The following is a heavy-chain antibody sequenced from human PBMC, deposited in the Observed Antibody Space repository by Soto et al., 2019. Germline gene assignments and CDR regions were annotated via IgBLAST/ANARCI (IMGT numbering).Heavy chain of an antibody. CDR2: MSFDGSYK. D-gene: IGHD3-10*01. Sequence: QEQLVESGGGAVQPGRSLRLSCTASGFSFSSYGMHWVRQAPGEGLEWVSAMSFDGSYKHYADSVKGRFTISRDNSENTLYLQMNGLRPEDTAVYFCARGIIRGVVYYGVEVWGQGTTVTVS. CDR3: ARGIIRGVVYYGVEV. CDR1: GFSFSSYG. J-gene: IGHJ6*02. V-gene: IGHV3-30*03.